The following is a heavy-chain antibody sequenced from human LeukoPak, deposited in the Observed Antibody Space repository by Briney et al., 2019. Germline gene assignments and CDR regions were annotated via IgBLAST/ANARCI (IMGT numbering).Heavy chain of an antibody. CDR3: ARRFYYDSSGYYNWFDP. CDR1: GFTVSSNY. J-gene: IGHJ5*02. CDR2: IYSGGSI. V-gene: IGHV3-53*01. D-gene: IGHD3-22*01. Sequence: GGSLRLSCAASGFTVSSNYMSWVRQAPGKGLEWVSVIYSGGSIYYADSVKGRFTISRDNSKNTLYLQMNSLRAEDTAVYYCARRFYYDSSGYYNWFDPWGQGTLVTVSS.